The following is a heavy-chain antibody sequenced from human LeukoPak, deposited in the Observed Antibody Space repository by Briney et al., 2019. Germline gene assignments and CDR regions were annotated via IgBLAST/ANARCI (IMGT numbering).Heavy chain of an antibody. CDR3: VKQSYGDYYFDY. CDR1: GFAFSSYA. J-gene: IGHJ4*02. CDR2: ISVSGAST. V-gene: IGHV3-23*01. D-gene: IGHD4-17*01. Sequence: GGSLRLSXAASGFAFSSYAMSWVRQAPGKGLEWVSTISVSGASTYYADSVKGRFTISRDNSKNTLYLQMNSLRAEDTAVYYCVKQSYGDYYFDYWGQGTLVTVSS.